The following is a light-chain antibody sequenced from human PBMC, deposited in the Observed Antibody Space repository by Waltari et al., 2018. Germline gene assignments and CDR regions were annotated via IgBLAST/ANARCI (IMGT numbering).Light chain of an antibody. CDR2: RNN. V-gene: IGLV1-47*01. J-gene: IGLJ3*02. Sequence: QSVLTQPPSASGTPGQRVPIPCSGSSPNLGSNFVYCYQQPPGTAPKLLICRNNQRPSGVPDRFSGAKSGTSASLAISGLRSEDEAVYYCAPWDDSLSGPGVFGGGTKLTVL. CDR3: APWDDSLSGPGV. CDR1: SPNLGSNF.